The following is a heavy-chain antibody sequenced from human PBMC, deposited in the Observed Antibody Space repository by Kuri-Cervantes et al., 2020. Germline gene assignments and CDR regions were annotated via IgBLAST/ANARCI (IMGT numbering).Heavy chain of an antibody. CDR2: INSDGSST. CDR3: AREPGIAFDI. Sequence: GGSLRLSCAASGFTFSSYAMSWVRQAPGRGLVWVSRINSDGSSTSYADSVRGRFTISRDNAKNTLYLQMKSLRADDTAVYLCAREPGIAFDIWGQGTMVTVSS. J-gene: IGHJ3*02. CDR1: GFTFSSYA. D-gene: IGHD1-14*01. V-gene: IGHV3-74*01.